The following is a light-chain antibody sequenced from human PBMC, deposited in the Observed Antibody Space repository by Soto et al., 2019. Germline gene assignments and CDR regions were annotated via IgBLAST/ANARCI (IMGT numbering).Light chain of an antibody. CDR3: QQYSNWTPFT. CDR1: QSVSSY. CDR2: GAS. V-gene: IGKV3-15*01. J-gene: IGKJ2*01. Sequence: EIMMTQSPGTLSVSPGERATLSCRASQSVSSYLAWYQQKPGQAPRLLIYGASTRATGIPARFSGSGSGTEFNLTISSLQSEDFAVYYCQQYSNWTPFTFGQGTKLEIK.